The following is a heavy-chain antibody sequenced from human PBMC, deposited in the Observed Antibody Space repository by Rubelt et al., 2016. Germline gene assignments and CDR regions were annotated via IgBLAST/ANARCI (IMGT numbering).Heavy chain of an antibody. CDR2: IYYSGST. D-gene: IGHD1-26*01. CDR3: ARHMSGSYLHWAYYYYYYMDV. Sequence: EWIGYIYYSGSTYYNPSLKSRVTISVDTSKNQFSLKLSSVTAADTAVYYCARHMSGSYLHWAYYYYYYMDVWGKGTTVTVSS. V-gene: IGHV4-39*01. J-gene: IGHJ6*03.